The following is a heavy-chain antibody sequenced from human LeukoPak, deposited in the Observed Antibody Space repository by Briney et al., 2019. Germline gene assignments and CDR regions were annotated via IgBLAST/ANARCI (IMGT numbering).Heavy chain of an antibody. Sequence: SETLSLTCTVSGGSLSGYYWSWIRQPPGKGLEWIGYIYYSGTTNYNPPLKSRVTMTVDTSKNQFSLKLSSVTAADTAVYYCARGVTPEAYWGQGTLVTVSS. V-gene: IGHV4-59*01. CDR2: IYYSGTT. CDR1: GGSLSGYY. D-gene: IGHD4-17*01. CDR3: ARGVTPEAY. J-gene: IGHJ4*02.